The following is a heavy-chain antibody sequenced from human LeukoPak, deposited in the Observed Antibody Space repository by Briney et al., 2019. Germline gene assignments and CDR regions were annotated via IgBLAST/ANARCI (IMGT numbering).Heavy chain of an antibody. J-gene: IGHJ4*02. CDR3: ARDIEAAGLFLDY. Sequence: PGGSLRLACAAAGFTFSSYCMRWIRQARGRGLEGVANVKYDGSEKYYVDSVNGRFTISRDNANNSLYMQMDSLRAGDTAVYYCARDIEAAGLFLDYWGQGTLVTVSS. CDR2: VKYDGSEK. V-gene: IGHV3-7*01. D-gene: IGHD6-13*01. CDR1: GFTFSSYC.